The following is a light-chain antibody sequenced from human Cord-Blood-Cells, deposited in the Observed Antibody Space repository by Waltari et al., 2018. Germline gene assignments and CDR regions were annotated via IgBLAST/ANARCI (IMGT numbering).Light chain of an antibody. CDR1: QSVSSY. CDR2: DAS. Sequence: EIVLTQSPATLSLSSGVRATLSCRASQSVSSYLAWYQQKPGQAPRLLIYDASNRATGIPARFSGSGSGTDFTLTISSLEPEDFAVYYCQQRGNWPRTFGQGTKVEIK. J-gene: IGKJ1*01. V-gene: IGKV3-11*01. CDR3: QQRGNWPRT.